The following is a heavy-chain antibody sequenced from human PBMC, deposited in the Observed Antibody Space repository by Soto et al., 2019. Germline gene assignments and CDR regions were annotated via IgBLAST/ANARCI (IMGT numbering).Heavy chain of an antibody. V-gene: IGHV1-69*02. CDR3: ARGAYDILTGYQNWFDP. CDR2: IIPILGIA. D-gene: IGHD3-9*01. J-gene: IGHJ5*02. Sequence: GASVKVSCKASGGTFSSYTISWVRQAPGQGLEWMGRIIPILGIANYAQKFQGRVTITADKSTSTAYMELSSLRSEDTAVYYCARGAYDILTGYQNWFDPWGQGTRVTVSS. CDR1: GGTFSSYT.